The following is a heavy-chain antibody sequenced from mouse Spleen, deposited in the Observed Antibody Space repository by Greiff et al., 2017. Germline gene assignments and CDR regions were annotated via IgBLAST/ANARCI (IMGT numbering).Heavy chain of an antibody. Sequence: VQLQQSGPELVKPGASVKMSCKASGYTFTSYVMHWVKQKPGQGLEWIGYINPYNDGTKYNEKFKGKATLTSDKSSSTAYMELSSLTSEDSAVYYCASDGYYGWYFDVWGAGTTVTVSS. CDR2: INPYNDGT. V-gene: IGHV1-14*01. D-gene: IGHD2-3*01. CDR1: GYTFTSYV. J-gene: IGHJ1*01. CDR3: ASDGYYGWYFDV.